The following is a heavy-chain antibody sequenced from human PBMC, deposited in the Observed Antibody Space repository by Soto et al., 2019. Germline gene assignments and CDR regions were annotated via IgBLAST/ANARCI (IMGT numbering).Heavy chain of an antibody. CDR2: ISWNSGTI. Sequence: EVPLVESGGGLVQPGRSLRLSCAASGFTFDDYAMHWVRQAPGKGLEWVSGISWNSGTIGYADSVKGRFTISRDNAKNSLYLQMNSLRAEDTALYYCANSGSYPTYFDYWGQGTLVTVSS. D-gene: IGHD1-26*01. V-gene: IGHV3-9*01. CDR1: GFTFDDYA. J-gene: IGHJ4*02. CDR3: ANSGSYPTYFDY.